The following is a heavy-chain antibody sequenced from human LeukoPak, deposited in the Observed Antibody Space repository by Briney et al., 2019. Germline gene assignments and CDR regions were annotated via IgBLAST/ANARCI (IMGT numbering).Heavy chain of an antibody. V-gene: IGHV1-69*13. D-gene: IGHD3-22*01. CDR3: AKGGGSSGRSYYFDY. CDR1: GGTFSSYA. J-gene: IGHJ4*02. CDR2: IIPIFGTA. Sequence: ASVKVSCKASGGTFSSYAISWVRQAPGQGLEWMGGIIPIFGTANYAQKFQGRVTITADESTSTAYMELSSLRAEDTAVYYCAKGGGSSGRSYYFDYWGQGTLVAVSS.